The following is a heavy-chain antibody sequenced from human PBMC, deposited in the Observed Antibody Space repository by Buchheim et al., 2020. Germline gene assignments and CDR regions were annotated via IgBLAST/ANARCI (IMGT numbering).Heavy chain of an antibody. CDR1: GYTFTSYA. J-gene: IGHJ5*02. Sequence: QVQLVQSGAEVKKPGASVKVSCKASGYTFTSYARHWVRQAPGQRLEWMGWINAGNGNTKYSQKFQGSFTITRDTSASTAYMGLSSLRSEDTAVYYCARGASILTGYQGWFDPWGEGTL. V-gene: IGHV1-3*01. CDR3: ARGASILTGYQGWFDP. CDR2: INAGNGNT. D-gene: IGHD3-9*01.